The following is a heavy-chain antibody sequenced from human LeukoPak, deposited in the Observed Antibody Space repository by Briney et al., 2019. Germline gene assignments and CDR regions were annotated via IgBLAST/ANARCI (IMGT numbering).Heavy chain of an antibody. J-gene: IGHJ6*03. D-gene: IGHD6-19*01. CDR3: AREAGYSSGWPRGSYYYYMDV. CDR1: GGSISSYY. CDR2: IYYSGST. Sequence: RPSKTLSLACTVSGGSISSYYWSWIRQPPGKGLEWIGYIYYSGSTNYNPSLKSRVTISGDTSKNQFSLKLSSVTAADTAVYYCAREAGYSSGWPRGSYYYYMDVWGKGTTVTVSS. V-gene: IGHV4-59*01.